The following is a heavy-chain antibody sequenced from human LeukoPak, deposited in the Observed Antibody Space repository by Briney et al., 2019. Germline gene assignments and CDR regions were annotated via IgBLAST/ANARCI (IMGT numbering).Heavy chain of an antibody. D-gene: IGHD1-26*01. V-gene: IGHV4-61*01. CDR3: ARSRAFNSGAFDP. CDR2: IYNGVNT. J-gene: IGHJ5*02. Sequence: SETLSLTCTVSGASVSSASYWSWIRQPPGKGVEWIAHIYNGVNTNYNPSLKSRVTISVDTSKNQFSLRLNSVAAADTAVYYCARSRAFNSGAFDPWGQGSLVTVSS. CDR1: GASVSSASY.